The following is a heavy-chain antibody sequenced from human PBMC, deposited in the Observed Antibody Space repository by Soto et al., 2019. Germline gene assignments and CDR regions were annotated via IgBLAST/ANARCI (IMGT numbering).Heavy chain of an antibody. Sequence: QVQLVESGGGVVQPGRSLRLSCAASGFTFSSYAMHWVRQAPGKGLEWVAVISYDGSNKYYADSVKGRFTISRDNSKNTLYLQMNSLRAEDTAVYYCTTPNMTQANWGQGTLVTVSS. CDR1: GFTFSSYA. CDR3: TTPNMTQAN. CDR2: ISYDGSNK. V-gene: IGHV3-30-3*01. J-gene: IGHJ4*02.